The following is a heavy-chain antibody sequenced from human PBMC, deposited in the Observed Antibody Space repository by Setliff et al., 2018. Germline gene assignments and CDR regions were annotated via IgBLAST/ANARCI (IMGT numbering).Heavy chain of an antibody. CDR2: INGASGYT. V-gene: IGHV1-18*01. D-gene: IGHD5-18*01. J-gene: IGHJ6*03. Sequence: ASVKVSCKASGYSLSAYVMHWVRQAPGQRLEWMGWINGASGYTVYAQKLQGRVTLTTDTSTGTAYLELRSLTSDDTAVYYCVREGVDTRSSTDYRYYMDVWGKGTTVTVSS. CDR1: GYSLSAYV. CDR3: VREGVDTRSSTDYRYYMDV.